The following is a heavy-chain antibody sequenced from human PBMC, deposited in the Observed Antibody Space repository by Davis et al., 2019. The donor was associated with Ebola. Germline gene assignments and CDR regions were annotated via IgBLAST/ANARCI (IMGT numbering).Heavy chain of an antibody. D-gene: IGHD6-6*01. Sequence: GESLKISCAASGFTFSGSAMHWVRQASGKGLEWVDRIRSKANSYATAYAASVKGRFTISRDDSKNTAYLQMNSLKTEDTAVYYCSGAAPGAFDIWGQGTMVTVSS. V-gene: IGHV3-73*01. CDR3: SGAAPGAFDI. J-gene: IGHJ3*02. CDR2: IRSKANSYAT. CDR1: GFTFSGSA.